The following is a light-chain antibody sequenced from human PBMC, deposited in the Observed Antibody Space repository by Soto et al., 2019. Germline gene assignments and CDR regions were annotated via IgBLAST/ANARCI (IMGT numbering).Light chain of an antibody. Sequence: QSVLTQPPSASGSPGQSVTISCTGTSSDVGGYNFVSWYQHLPGKAPKLIIYDVGERPSGVPDRFSGSKSGNTASLTVSWLQAEDEADYYCSSYAGDNFYVFGPGTKLTVL. J-gene: IGLJ1*01. CDR3: SSYAGDNFYV. CDR2: DVG. CDR1: SSDVGGYNF. V-gene: IGLV2-8*01.